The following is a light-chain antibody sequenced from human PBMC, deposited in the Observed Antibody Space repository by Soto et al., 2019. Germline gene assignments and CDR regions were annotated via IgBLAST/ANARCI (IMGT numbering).Light chain of an antibody. Sequence: DIQMTQSPSSLSASVGDRVTITCQASQDISNYLNWYQQKPGKAPKLLIYDASNLETGVPSRFSGSGSGTDFPFTISSLQHDDIATYYCQQYDNLPSFTFGPGTKVDIK. CDR1: QDISNY. J-gene: IGKJ3*01. CDR3: QQYDNLPSFT. V-gene: IGKV1-33*01. CDR2: DAS.